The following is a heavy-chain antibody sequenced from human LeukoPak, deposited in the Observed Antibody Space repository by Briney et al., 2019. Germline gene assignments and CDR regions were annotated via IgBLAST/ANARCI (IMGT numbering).Heavy chain of an antibody. V-gene: IGHV4-39*07. CDR1: GGSISSSSYY. CDR2: IYYSGST. D-gene: IGHD6-19*01. Sequence: PSETLSLTCTVSGGSISSSSYYWGWIRQPPGKGLEWIGSIYYSGSTYYNPSLKSRVTISVDTSKNQFSLKLSSVTAADTAVYYCARAQRWLRYFDLWGRGTLVTVSS. J-gene: IGHJ2*01. CDR3: ARAQRWLRYFDL.